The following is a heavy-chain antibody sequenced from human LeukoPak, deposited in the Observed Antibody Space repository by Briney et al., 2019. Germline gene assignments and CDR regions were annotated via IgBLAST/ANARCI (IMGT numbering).Heavy chain of an antibody. J-gene: IGHJ6*03. CDR2: ISSSSSTI. Sequence: GGSLRLSCAASGFTFSSYSMNWVRQAPGKGLEWVSYISSSSSTIYYADSVKGRFTISRDNARNSLYLQMNSLRAEDTAVYYCARGYDFWTPGVMDVWGKGTTVTVSS. CDR1: GFTFSSYS. D-gene: IGHD3-3*01. V-gene: IGHV3-48*01. CDR3: ARGYDFWTPGVMDV.